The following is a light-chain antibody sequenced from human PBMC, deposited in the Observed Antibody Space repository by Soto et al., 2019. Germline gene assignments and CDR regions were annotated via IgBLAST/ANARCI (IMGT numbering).Light chain of an antibody. CDR1: QSVSSN. CDR3: QQYNNWPPMYT. CDR2: GAS. J-gene: IGKJ2*01. Sequence: EIVMTQSPATLSVSPGERATLSCRASQSVSSNLAWYQQNAGQAPRLLINGASTRATGIPARVSGSGSGTEFTLTISSLQSEDFAVYYCQQYNNWPPMYTFGQGTKLEIK. V-gene: IGKV3-15*01.